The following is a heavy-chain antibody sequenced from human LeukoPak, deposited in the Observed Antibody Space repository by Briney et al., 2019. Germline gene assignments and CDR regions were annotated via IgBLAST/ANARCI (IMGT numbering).Heavy chain of an antibody. CDR1: GFTFSNAW. D-gene: IGHD3-22*01. J-gene: IGHJ5*02. CDR3: ATDFYDST. CDR2: IRSNSDGGTI. Sequence: NAGGSLRLSCATSGFTFSNAWMNWVRQAPGKGLEWVGRIRSNSDGGTIDYAAPVKGRFTLSRDDSKTTLYLQMNSLQTEDTAVYYCATDFYDSTWGQETLVTVSS. V-gene: IGHV3-15*07.